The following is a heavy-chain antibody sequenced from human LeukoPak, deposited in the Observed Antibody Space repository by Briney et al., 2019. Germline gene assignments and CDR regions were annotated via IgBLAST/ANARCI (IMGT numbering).Heavy chain of an antibody. V-gene: IGHV3-33*01. Sequence: GGSLRLSCAASGFIFSTYGMHWVRQAPGKGLEWVAVIWYDGSNTYYADSVKGRFTLSRDNSKNTLYLQMNSLRAEDTAVYYCARAWGAYYYSYYGMDVWGQGTTVTVSS. CDR1: GFIFSTYG. D-gene: IGHD3-16*01. CDR2: IWYDGSNT. J-gene: IGHJ6*02. CDR3: ARAWGAYYYSYYGMDV.